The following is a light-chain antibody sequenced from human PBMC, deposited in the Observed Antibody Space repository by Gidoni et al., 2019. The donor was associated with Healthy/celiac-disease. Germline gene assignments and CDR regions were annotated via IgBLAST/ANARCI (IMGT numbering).Light chain of an antibody. J-gene: IGLJ3*02. CDR2: STS. V-gene: IGLV7-43*01. CDR1: TGAVTSGYY. CDR3: LLYYGGAWV. Sequence: QTVATPDPPPTGSPVATVTLTCASSTGAVTSGYYPNWFQQTPEQAPMALIYSTSNRHSWTPARFSGSLLRGKASLTLSDVQPEDEAEYYCLLYYGGAWVFGGGTKLTVL.